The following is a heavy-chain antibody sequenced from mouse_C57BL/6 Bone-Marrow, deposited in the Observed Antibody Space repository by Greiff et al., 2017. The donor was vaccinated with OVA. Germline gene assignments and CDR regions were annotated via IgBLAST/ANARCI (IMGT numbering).Heavy chain of an antibody. CDR2: IWSDGST. CDR1: GFSLTSYG. D-gene: IGHD2-2*01. J-gene: IGHJ2*01. V-gene: IGHV2-6-1*01. CDR3: ARHSYGYYFDY. Sequence: VQRVESGPGLVAPSQSLSITCTVSGFSLTSYGVHWVRQSPGKGLEWLVVIWSDGSTTYNSALKSRLSISKNNSKSQVFIKMNSRQTDHTAMYYCARHSYGYYFDYWGKGTTLTVSS.